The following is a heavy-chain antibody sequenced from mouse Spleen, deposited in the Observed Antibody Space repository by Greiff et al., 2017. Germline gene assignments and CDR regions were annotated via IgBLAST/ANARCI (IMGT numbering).Heavy chain of an antibody. CDR3: ARQGLGRGAMDY. V-gene: IGHV5-12-1*01. CDR1: GFAFSSYD. CDR2: ISSGGGST. D-gene: IGHD4-1*01. Sequence: EVMLVESGGGLVKPGGSLKLSCAASGFAFSSYDMSWVRQTPEKRLEWVAYISSGGGSTYYPDTVKGRFTISRDNAKNTLYLQMSSLRSEDTAMYYCARQGLGRGAMDYWGQGTSVTVSS. J-gene: IGHJ4*01.